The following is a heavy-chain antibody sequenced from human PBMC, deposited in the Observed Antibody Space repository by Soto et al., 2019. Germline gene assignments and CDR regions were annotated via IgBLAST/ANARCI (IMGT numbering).Heavy chain of an antibody. CDR1: GGSISSVGYY. CDR2: IHYSGST. D-gene: IGHD2-21*01. J-gene: IGHJ4*02. CDR3: ARGLDPGPLAY. Sequence: QVQLQESGPGLVKPSQTLSLTCTVSGGSISSVGYYWSWIRQHPGKGLEWIGYIHYSGSTYSNPSPKSRVTISIDTSKNQLSLKLSSVTAEETAVFFCARGLDPGPLAYWGQGTLVTFSS. V-gene: IGHV4-31*03.